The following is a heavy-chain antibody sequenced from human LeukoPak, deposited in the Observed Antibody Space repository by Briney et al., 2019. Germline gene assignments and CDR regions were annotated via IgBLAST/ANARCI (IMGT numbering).Heavy chain of an antibody. V-gene: IGHV3-23*01. J-gene: IGHJ4*02. CDR2: ISGNADII. Sequence: GGPLRLSCAASGFTFSSYTMSWVRQAPGKGLKWVSAISGNADIIYTADSVRGRFTISRDNSKNTVYLQMNSLRAEDTALYYCAKDFYVPNDWGQGTLVTVSS. CDR1: GFTFSSYT. D-gene: IGHD2/OR15-2a*01. CDR3: AKDFYVPND.